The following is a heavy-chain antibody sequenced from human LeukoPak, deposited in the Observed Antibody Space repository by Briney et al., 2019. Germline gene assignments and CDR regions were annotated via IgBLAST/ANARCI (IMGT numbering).Heavy chain of an antibody. J-gene: IGHJ4*02. CDR1: GFTFSSFW. D-gene: IGHD6-13*01. CDR3: ARDAYSPDY. V-gene: IGHV3-7*01. CDR2: IKEDGSEN. Sequence: PGGSLRLSCAASGFTFSSFWMSWVRQAPGKGLEWVANIKEDGSENYYADSVKGRFTISRDNAKNSLYLQMNSLRAEDTAVYYCARDAYSPDYWGQGTLVTVSS.